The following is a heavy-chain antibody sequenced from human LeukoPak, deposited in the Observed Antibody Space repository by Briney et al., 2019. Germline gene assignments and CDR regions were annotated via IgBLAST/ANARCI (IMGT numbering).Heavy chain of an antibody. J-gene: IGHJ4*02. Sequence: GGSLRLSCAASGFSFRNYWMGWVRQAPGKGLEWVANTKPDGSAEYYANSVRGRFTASRDNANNLLYLQMNRLRAEDTAVYYCARDGGLHTNFDYWGQGTLLTVSS. CDR2: TKPDGSAE. D-gene: IGHD2-15*01. V-gene: IGHV3-7*01. CDR3: ARDGGLHTNFDY. CDR1: GFSFRNYW.